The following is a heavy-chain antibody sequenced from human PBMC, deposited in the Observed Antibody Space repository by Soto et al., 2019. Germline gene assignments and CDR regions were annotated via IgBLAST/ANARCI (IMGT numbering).Heavy chain of an antibody. J-gene: IGHJ5*02. CDR3: ARDPFESVLLLPSSNLYNWFDP. D-gene: IGHD3-22*01. Sequence: QVQLVESGGDVVQPGRSLRLSCAASGFTFSAYAMHWVRQAPGKGLEWVAVIAHDGSNIFYADSVKGRFTISRDNSRNTLYLQMNSLSAEDTAVYYCARDPFESVLLLPSSNLYNWFDPWGQGTLVTVSS. CDR2: IAHDGSNI. V-gene: IGHV3-30-3*01. CDR1: GFTFSAYA.